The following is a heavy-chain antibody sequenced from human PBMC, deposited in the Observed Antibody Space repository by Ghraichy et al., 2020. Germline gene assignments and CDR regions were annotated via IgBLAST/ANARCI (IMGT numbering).Heavy chain of an antibody. CDR3: AKDISFAPGRSHYGMDV. CDR1: GFTFDDYA. CDR2: ISWNSGSI. D-gene: IGHD3-3*01. V-gene: IGHV3-9*01. J-gene: IGHJ6*02. Sequence: GGSLRLSCAASGFTFDDYAMHWVRQAPGKGLEWVSGISWNSGSIGYADSVKGRFTISRDNAKNSLYLQMNSLRAEDTALYYCAKDISFAPGRSHYGMDVWGQGTTVTVSS.